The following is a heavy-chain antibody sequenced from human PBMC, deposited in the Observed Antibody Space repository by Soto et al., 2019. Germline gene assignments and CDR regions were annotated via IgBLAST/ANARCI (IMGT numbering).Heavy chain of an antibody. CDR2: INAGNGNT. D-gene: IGHD2-2*01. CDR1: GYTFTSYA. Sequence: QVQLVQSGAEVKKPGASVKVSCKASGYTFTSYAMHWVRQAPGQRLEWMGWINAGNGNTKYSQKFQGRVTITRDTSASTAYMELSSLRSEDTAVYYCAGGVGYCSSTSCPWAWFDPWGQGTLVTVSS. J-gene: IGHJ5*02. V-gene: IGHV1-3*01. CDR3: AGGVGYCSSTSCPWAWFDP.